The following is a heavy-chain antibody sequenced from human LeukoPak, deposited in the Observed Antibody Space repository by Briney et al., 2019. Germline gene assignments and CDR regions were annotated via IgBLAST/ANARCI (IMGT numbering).Heavy chain of an antibody. CDR3: ARVLSTGWLYFDY. CDR2: ISSSDSSI. D-gene: IGHD6-19*01. CDR1: GFTFSSYE. Sequence: GGSPRLSCAASGFTFSSYEMTWVRQAPGQGLEWVSHISSSDSSIYYADSLQGRFTISRDNAKKSLYLQMESLRAEDTAVYYCARVLSTGWLYFDYWGQGTLVTVSS. J-gene: IGHJ4*02. V-gene: IGHV3-48*03.